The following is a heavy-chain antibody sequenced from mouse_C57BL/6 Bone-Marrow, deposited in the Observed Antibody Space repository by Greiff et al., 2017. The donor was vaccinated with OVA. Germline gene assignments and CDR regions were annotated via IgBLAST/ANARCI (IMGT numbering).Heavy chain of an antibody. V-gene: IGHV5-12*01. D-gene: IGHD4-1*01. CDR1: GFTFSDYY. CDR3: ARHGETGKFSDY. Sequence: EVQGVESGGGLVQPGGSLKLSCAASGFTFSDYYMYWVRQTPEKRLEWVAYISNGGGSTYYPDTVKGRFTISRDNAKNTLYLQMSRLKSEDTAMYYCARHGETGKFSDYWGQGTTLTVSS. J-gene: IGHJ2*01. CDR2: ISNGGGST.